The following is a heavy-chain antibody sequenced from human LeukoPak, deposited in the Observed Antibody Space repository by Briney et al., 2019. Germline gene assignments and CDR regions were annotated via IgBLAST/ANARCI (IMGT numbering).Heavy chain of an antibody. D-gene: IGHD2-15*01. CDR3: ARDADSHGRDY. V-gene: IGHV4-59*01. CDR1: GGSISSYY. Sequence: TSETLSLTCTVSGGSISSYYWSWIRQPPGKGLEWIGYTYYSGSTNYNPSLKSRVTISVDTSKNQFSLKLSSVTAADTAVYYCARDADSHGRDYWGQGTLVTVSS. J-gene: IGHJ4*02. CDR2: TYYSGST.